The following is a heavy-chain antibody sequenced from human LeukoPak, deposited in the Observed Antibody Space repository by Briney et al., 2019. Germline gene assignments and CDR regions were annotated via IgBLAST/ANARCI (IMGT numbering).Heavy chain of an antibody. CDR3: ARHYVFVSGGSSFDY. CDR2: IYYNGAT. Sequence: SETLSLTCSVSGGSIGTSCWSWIWQPPGQGLEWIGYIYYNGATNYNPSLKTRVTISLDTPKNQFSLKLKSVTASDTAVYYCARHYVFVSGGSSFDYWGLGILVTVSS. CDR1: GGSIGTSC. J-gene: IGHJ4*02. D-gene: IGHD1-26*01. V-gene: IGHV4-59*08.